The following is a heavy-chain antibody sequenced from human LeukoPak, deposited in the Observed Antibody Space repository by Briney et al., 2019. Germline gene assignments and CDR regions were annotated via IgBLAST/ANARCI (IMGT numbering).Heavy chain of an antibody. CDR3: ARGISYWFDP. V-gene: IGHV3-21*01. CDR1: GFTFSSYS. Sequence: GGSLRLSCVASGFTFSSYSMNWVRQAPGKGLEWVSSISSSSSYIYYADPVKGRFTISRDNAKNSLYLQMNSLRAEDTAVYYCARGISYWFDPWGQGTLVTVSS. J-gene: IGHJ5*02. CDR2: ISSSSSYI.